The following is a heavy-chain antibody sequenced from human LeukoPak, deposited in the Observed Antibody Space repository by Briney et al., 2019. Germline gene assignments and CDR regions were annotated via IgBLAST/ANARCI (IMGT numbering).Heavy chain of an antibody. Sequence: GGSLRLSCAASGFIFSSYSMNWVRQAPGKGLEWVSYISSSSSTIYYADSVKGRFTISRDNAKNSLYLQMNSLRAEDTAVYYCARDKLRYFDWSDYYMDVWGKGTTVTVSS. V-gene: IGHV3-48*01. D-gene: IGHD3-9*01. CDR1: GFIFSSYS. CDR2: ISSSSSTI. CDR3: ARDKLRYFDWSDYYMDV. J-gene: IGHJ6*03.